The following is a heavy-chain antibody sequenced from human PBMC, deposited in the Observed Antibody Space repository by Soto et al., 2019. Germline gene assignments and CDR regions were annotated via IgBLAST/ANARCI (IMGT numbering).Heavy chain of an antibody. CDR2: ISGGGGST. CDR1: GFTFSSYA. D-gene: IGHD3-22*01. CDR3: AKWGYYYDSSGYAY. J-gene: IGHJ4*02. Sequence: GGSLRLSCAASGFTFSSYAMSWVRQAPGKGLEWVSAISGGGGSTYYADSVKGRFTTSRDNSKNTLYLQMNSLRAEDTAVYYCAKWGYYYDSSGYAYWGQGTLVTVSS. V-gene: IGHV3-23*01.